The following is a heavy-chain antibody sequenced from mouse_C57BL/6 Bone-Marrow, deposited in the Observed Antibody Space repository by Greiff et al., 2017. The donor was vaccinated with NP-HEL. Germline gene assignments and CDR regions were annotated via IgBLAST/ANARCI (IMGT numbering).Heavy chain of an antibody. CDR3: ARSFLTTVVATHWYFDV. V-gene: IGHV3-8*01. Sequence: EVKLQESGPGLAKPSQTLSLTCSVTGYSITSDYWNWIRKFPGNKLEYMGYISYSGSTYYNPSLKSRISITRDTSKNQYYLQLNSVTTEDTATYYCARSFLTTVVATHWYFDVWGTGTTVTVSS. J-gene: IGHJ1*03. CDR1: GYSITSDY. CDR2: ISYSGST. D-gene: IGHD1-1*01.